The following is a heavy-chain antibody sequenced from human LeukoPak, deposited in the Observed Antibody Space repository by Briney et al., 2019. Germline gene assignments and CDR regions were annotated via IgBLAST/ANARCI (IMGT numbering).Heavy chain of an antibody. CDR1: GGSISSYY. J-gene: IGHJ5*02. Sequence: SETLSLTCTVSGGSISSYYWSWIRQPPGKGLEWIGYIYYSGSTNYNPSHKSRVTISVDTSKNQFSLKLSSVTAADTAVYYCARFHDIVVVPAAIGWFDPWGQGTLVTVSS. D-gene: IGHD2-2*02. CDR3: ARFHDIVVVPAAIGWFDP. CDR2: IYYSGST. V-gene: IGHV4-59*01.